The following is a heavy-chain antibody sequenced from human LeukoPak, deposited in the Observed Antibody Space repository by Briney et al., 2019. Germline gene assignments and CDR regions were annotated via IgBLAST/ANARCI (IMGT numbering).Heavy chain of an antibody. J-gene: IGHJ4*02. CDR3: ARNLVLRYFDPRQDY. Sequence: RPGGSLRLSCAASGFTFSSYAMHWVRQAPGKGLEWVAVISYDGSNKYYADSVKGRFTISRDNAKNSLYLQMNSLRAEDTAVYYCARNLVLRYFDPRQDYWGQGTLVTVSS. D-gene: IGHD3-9*01. CDR2: ISYDGSNK. V-gene: IGHV3-30*04. CDR1: GFTFSSYA.